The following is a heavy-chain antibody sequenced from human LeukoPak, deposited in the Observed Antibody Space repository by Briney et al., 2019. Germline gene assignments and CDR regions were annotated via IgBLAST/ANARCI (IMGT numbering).Heavy chain of an antibody. CDR1: GYSFTSYW. D-gene: IGHD1-26*01. CDR3: VRALGGTYSNAFDI. CDR2: ITSDGSDR. Sequence: GESLKISCKGSGYSFTSYWIAWVRQAPGKGLVWVSQITSDGSDRNYADSVKGRFTISRDNAKNTLDLQMNSLRAEDTAVYYCVRALGGTYSNAFDIWGQGTMVTVSS. V-gene: IGHV3-74*01. J-gene: IGHJ3*02.